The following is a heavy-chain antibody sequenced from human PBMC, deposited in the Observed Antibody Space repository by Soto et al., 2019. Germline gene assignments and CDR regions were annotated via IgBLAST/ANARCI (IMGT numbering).Heavy chain of an antibody. CDR2: ISGSGGST. CDR1: GFTFSSYA. Sequence: PGGSLRLSCAASGFTFSSYAMSWVRQAPGKGLEWVSAISGSGGSTYYADSVKGRFTISRDNSKNTLYLQMNSLRAEDTAVYYCAKAPRFDYYYYMEVWGKGTTVTVSS. J-gene: IGHJ6*03. D-gene: IGHD3-16*01. CDR3: AKAPRFDYYYYMEV. V-gene: IGHV3-23*01.